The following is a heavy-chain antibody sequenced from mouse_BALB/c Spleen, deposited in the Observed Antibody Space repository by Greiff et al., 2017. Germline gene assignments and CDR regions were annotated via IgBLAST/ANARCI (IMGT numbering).Heavy chain of an antibody. CDR3: ARLLTGTPMDY. CDR1: GFDFSRYW. CDR2: INPGSSTI. V-gene: IGHV4-2*02. D-gene: IGHD4-1*01. Sequence: EVQRVESGGGLVQPGGSLNLSCAASGFDFSRYWMRWARQAPGKGQEWIGEINPGSSTINYTPSLKDKFIISRDNAKNTLYLQMSKVRSEDTALYYCARLLTGTPMDYWGQGTSVTVSS. J-gene: IGHJ4*01.